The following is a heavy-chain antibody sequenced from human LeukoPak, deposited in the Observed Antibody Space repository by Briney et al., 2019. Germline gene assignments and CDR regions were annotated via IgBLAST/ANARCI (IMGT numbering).Heavy chain of an antibody. D-gene: IGHD4-17*01. CDR2: IKEDGSEK. CDR1: RFTFSDYY. V-gene: IGHV3-7*01. J-gene: IGHJ2*01. Sequence: GGSLRLSCAASRFTFSDYYMTWVRQAPGRGLEWVANIKEDGSEKNYVGSVKGRFTISRDNAKNSVYLLLNSLTPEDTAVYYCARDLRAGGTWSYGVYFDLWGRGTLVTVSS. CDR3: ARDLRAGGTWSYGVYFDL.